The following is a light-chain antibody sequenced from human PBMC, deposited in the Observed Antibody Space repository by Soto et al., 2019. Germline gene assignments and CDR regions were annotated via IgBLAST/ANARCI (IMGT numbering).Light chain of an antibody. V-gene: IGKV3-20*01. J-gene: IGKJ1*01. CDR2: GAS. CDR3: QQYGSSPWT. Sequence: EIVLTQSPGTLSLSPGERATLSCRASQSVSSSYLAWYQQKPGQAPRLLIYGASSRATSIPDRFSGSGSGKDFTLTISRLEPEDFAVYYCQQYGSSPWTFGQGTKVDIK. CDR1: QSVSSSY.